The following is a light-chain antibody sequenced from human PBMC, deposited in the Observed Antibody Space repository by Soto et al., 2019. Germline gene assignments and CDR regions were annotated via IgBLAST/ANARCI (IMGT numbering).Light chain of an antibody. CDR3: QQYGDWPLT. J-gene: IGKJ4*01. Sequence: IVITESPITLSVSPGERATLSCRARQSVRSTYLAWYQQKPGQAPRLLMFGVSNRAAGIPARFSGSGSGTEFTLTISSLQSEDFAVYYCQQYGDWPLTFGGGTKVDI. V-gene: IGKV3-15*01. CDR2: GVS. CDR1: QSVRSTY.